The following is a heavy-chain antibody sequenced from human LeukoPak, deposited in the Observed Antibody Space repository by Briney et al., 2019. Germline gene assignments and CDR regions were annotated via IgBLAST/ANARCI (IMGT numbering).Heavy chain of an antibody. CDR1: GFTFSSYA. V-gene: IGHV3-23*01. D-gene: IGHD2-15*01. J-gene: IGHJ4*02. Sequence: SGGSLRLSCAASGFTFSSYAMSWVRQAPGKGLEWVSAISGSGGSTYYADSVKGRFTISRDNSKNTLYLQMNSLRAEDTAVYYCANDPNCSGGSCSDYWGQGTLVTVSS. CDR3: ANDPNCSGGSCSDY. CDR2: ISGSGGST.